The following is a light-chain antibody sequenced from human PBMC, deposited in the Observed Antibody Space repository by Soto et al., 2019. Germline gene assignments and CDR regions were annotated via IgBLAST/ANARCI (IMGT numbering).Light chain of an antibody. Sequence: QSALTQPASVSGSPGQSITISCTGTSSDVGSYNLVSWYQQHPGKAPKLMIYEVSKRPSGVSNRFSGSKSGNTASLPISGLQAEDEADYYCCSYAGSSTGVFGGGTKRTVL. V-gene: IGLV2-23*02. J-gene: IGLJ2*01. CDR2: EVS. CDR3: CSYAGSSTGV. CDR1: SSDVGSYNL.